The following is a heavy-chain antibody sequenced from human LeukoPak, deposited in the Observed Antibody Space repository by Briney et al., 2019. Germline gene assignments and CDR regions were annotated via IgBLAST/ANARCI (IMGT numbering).Heavy chain of an antibody. CDR1: GYTFTSYY. J-gene: IGHJ4*02. V-gene: IGHV1-46*03. D-gene: IGHD3-22*01. Sequence: ASVKVSCKASGYTFTSYYMHWVRQAPGQGLEWMGIINPSGGSTSYAQKFQGRVTMPRDTSTSTVYMELSSLRSEDTAVYYCDRDYDSSGYYSYYFDYWGQGTLVTVSS. CDR3: DRDYDSSGYYSYYFDY. CDR2: INPSGGST.